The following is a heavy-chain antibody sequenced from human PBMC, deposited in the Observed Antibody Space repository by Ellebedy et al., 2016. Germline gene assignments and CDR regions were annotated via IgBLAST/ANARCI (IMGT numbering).Heavy chain of an antibody. CDR2: ITESDDDT. Sequence: GESLKISCVASGFTFSTSAMTWVRQAPGKGLEWVSTITESDDDTYYADSVRGRFTISRDNSKNALFLQMNSLRGEDTAVYYCAKGKIYFEFWGQGTLVTVSS. V-gene: IGHV3-23*01. J-gene: IGHJ4*02. CDR3: AKGKIYFEF. CDR1: GFTFSTSA. D-gene: IGHD3-10*01.